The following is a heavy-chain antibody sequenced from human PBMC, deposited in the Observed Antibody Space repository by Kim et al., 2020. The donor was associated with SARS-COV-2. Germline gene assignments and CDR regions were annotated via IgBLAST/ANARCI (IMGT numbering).Heavy chain of an antibody. V-gene: IGHV3-73*01. J-gene: IGHJ6*02. CDR1: GFTFSGSS. CDR3: TKITVTPTYYYGLDV. Sequence: GGSLRLSCAASGFTFSGSSLHWVRQASGKGLEWVGRIRTKVNSHATAYAASVKGRFTISRDDSKNTAYLQMNSLKTEDTAVYYCTKITVTPTYYYGLDVWGQGTTVTVSS. CDR2: IRTKVNSHAT. D-gene: IGHD4-4*01.